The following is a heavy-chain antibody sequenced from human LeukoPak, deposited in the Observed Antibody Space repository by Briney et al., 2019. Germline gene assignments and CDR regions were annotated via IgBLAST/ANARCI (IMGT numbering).Heavy chain of an antibody. J-gene: IGHJ3*02. CDR2: IKQDGSEK. CDR1: GFTFSSYW. D-gene: IGHD3-22*01. V-gene: IGHV3-7*04. Sequence: GGSLRLSCAASGFTFSSYWMSWVRQAPGEGMEWVANIKQDGSEKYYVDSVKGRFTIARDNAKNSLYLQMNSLRAEDTAVYYCARRYDSSGYEAFDIRGQGTMVTVSS. CDR3: ARRYDSSGYEAFDI.